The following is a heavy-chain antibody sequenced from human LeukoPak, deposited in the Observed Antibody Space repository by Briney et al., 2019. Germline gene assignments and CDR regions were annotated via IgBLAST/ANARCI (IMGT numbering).Heavy chain of an antibody. V-gene: IGHV3-30*02. CDR1: GFTFSSYG. J-gene: IGHJ4*02. CDR3: AKFPYYYDSSGYYDY. D-gene: IGHD3-22*01. Sequence: GGSLRLSCAASGFTFSSYGMHWVRQAPGKGLEWVAFIRYDGSNKYYADSVKGRFTISRDNSKNTLYLQMNSLRAEDTAVYYCAKFPYYYDSSGYYDYWGQGTLVTVSS. CDR2: IRYDGSNK.